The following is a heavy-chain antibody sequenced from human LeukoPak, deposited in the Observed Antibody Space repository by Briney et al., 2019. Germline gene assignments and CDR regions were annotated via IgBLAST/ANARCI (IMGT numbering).Heavy chain of an antibody. CDR2: INSDGSST. CDR1: GFTFSSYW. V-gene: IGHV3-74*01. CDR3: AREWRGYYYDSDGYYLLDAFDI. J-gene: IGHJ3*02. D-gene: IGHD3-22*01. Sequence: GGSLRLSCAASGFTFSSYWMHWVRQAPGKGLVWVSRINSDGSSTSYADSVKGRFTISRDNAKNTLYLQMNSLRAEDTAVYYCAREWRGYYYDSDGYYLLDAFDIWGQGTMVIVSS.